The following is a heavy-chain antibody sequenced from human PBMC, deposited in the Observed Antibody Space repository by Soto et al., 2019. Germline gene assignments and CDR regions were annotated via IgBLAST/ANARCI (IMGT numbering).Heavy chain of an antibody. CDR1: GGSISSYY. D-gene: IGHD3-3*01. Sequence: PSETLSLTCTVSGGSISSYYWSWIRQPPGKGLEWIGYIYYSGSTNYNPSLKSRVTISVDTSKNQFSLKLSSVTAADTAVYYCARALGSGYYAYYFDYWGQGTLVTVSS. J-gene: IGHJ4*02. CDR2: IYYSGST. CDR3: ARALGSGYYAYYFDY. V-gene: IGHV4-59*01.